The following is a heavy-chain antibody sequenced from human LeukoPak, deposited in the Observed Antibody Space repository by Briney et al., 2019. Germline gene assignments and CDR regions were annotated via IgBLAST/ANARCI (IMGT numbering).Heavy chain of an antibody. J-gene: IGHJ6*02. CDR2: IIPIFGTA. V-gene: IGHV1-69*13. CDR3: AREYGDYDSYYYYGMDV. D-gene: IGHD4-17*01. Sequence: ASVKVSCKASGSTFSSYAISWVRQAPGQGLEWMGGIIPIFGTANYAQKFQGRVTITADESTSTAYMELSSLRSEDTAVYYCAREYGDYDSYYYYGMDVWGQGTTVTVSS. CDR1: GSTFSSYA.